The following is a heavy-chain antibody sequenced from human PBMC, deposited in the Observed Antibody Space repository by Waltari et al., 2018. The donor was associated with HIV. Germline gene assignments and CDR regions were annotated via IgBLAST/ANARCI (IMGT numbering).Heavy chain of an antibody. CDR1: GFTFGDYA. Sequence: EVQLVESGGGLVQPGRSLRLSCIASGFTFGDYAMSWVRQAPGKGLEWIGFIRNRAYGGTPDYAASVKGRFTISRDDSKGIAYLQMNSLKSEDTAVYYCTRDLSMVASDYWGQGTLVTVSS. J-gene: IGHJ4*02. V-gene: IGHV3-49*04. CDR2: IRNRAYGGTP. D-gene: IGHD3-10*01. CDR3: TRDLSMVASDY.